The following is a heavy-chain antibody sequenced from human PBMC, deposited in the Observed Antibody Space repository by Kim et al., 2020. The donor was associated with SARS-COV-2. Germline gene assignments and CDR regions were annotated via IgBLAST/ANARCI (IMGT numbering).Heavy chain of an antibody. CDR3: ARARRMAAPGTVYYYYYGMDV. CDR2: IWYDGSNK. J-gene: IGHJ6*02. D-gene: IGHD6-13*01. V-gene: IGHV3-33*01. CDR1: GFTFSSYG. Sequence: GGSLRLSCAASGFTFSSYGMHWVRQAPGKGLEWVAVIWYDGSNKYYADSVKGRFTISRDNSKNTLYLQMNSLRAEDTAVYYCARARRMAAPGTVYYYYYGMDVWGQGTTVTVSS.